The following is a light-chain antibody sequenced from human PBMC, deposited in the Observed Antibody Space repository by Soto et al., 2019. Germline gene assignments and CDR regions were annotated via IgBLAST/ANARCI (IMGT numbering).Light chain of an antibody. CDR2: LVS. CDR3: VQALQSPRT. V-gene: IGKV2-28*01. CDR1: QSLLHSNGYTY. Sequence: DIVMTQSPLSLPVTPGEPASISCRSTQSLLHSNGYTYLDWYLQKPGQSPQLLIYLVSNRASGVPDRFSGSGSGTDFTLKISRVEAEDVGVYYCVQALQSPRTFGQGTKLEIK. J-gene: IGKJ1*01.